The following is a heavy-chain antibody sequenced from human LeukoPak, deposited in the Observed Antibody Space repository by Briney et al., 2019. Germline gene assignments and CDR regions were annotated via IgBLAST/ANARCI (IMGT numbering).Heavy chain of an antibody. V-gene: IGHV4-34*01. CDR1: GXSFSGYY. CDR3: ARTTRYYDSSGYYRGRGLFDY. J-gene: IGHJ4*02. D-gene: IGHD3-22*01. Sequence: PSETLSLTWAVYGXSFSGYYGSWIRQPPGKGLEWIGEINHSGSTNYNPSLKSRVTISVDKSKKQFSLKLTSLTAADPAVYYCARTTRYYDSSGYYRGRGLFDYWGQGTLVTVSS. CDR2: INHSGST.